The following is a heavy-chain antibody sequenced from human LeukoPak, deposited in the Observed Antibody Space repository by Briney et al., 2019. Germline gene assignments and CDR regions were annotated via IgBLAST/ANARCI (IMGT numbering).Heavy chain of an antibody. V-gene: IGHV1-8*01. CDR1: GYTFTSYD. CDR3: ARRRYYGSGSYYKPYYYSYMDV. J-gene: IGHJ6*03. D-gene: IGHD3-10*01. Sequence: VASVTVSCKASGYTFTSYDINWVRQAPGQGLEWMGWMNPNSGNTDYAQKFQGRVTMTRNTSISTAYMELSSLRSEDTAVYYCARRRYYGSGSYYKPYYYSYMDVWGKGTTVTVSS. CDR2: MNPNSGNT.